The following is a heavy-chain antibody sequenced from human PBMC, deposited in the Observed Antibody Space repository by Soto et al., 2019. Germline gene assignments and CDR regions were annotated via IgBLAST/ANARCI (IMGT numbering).Heavy chain of an antibody. J-gene: IGHJ4*02. CDR3: ARHEAGWYFDS. D-gene: IGHD6-25*01. CDR2: IYYSGST. Sequence: KPSETLSLTCTFSRGSLISGTNYWAWIRQPPGKGLEWIANIYYSGSTFYNPSLKSRVTISLDTSKNQFSLKLRSVTAADTAVYYCARHEAGWYFDSWGQGTLVTVSS. V-gene: IGHV4-39*01. CDR1: RGSLISGTNY.